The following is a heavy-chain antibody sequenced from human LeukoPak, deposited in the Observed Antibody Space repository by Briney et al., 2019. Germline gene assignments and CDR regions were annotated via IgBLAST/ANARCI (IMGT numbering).Heavy chain of an antibody. CDR2: INTNTGNP. D-gene: IGHD3-10*01. Sequence: VASVKVSCKASGYTFTGYYMHWVRQAPGQGLEWMGWINTNTGNPTYAQGFTGRFVFSLDTSVSTAYLQISSLKAEDTAVYYCARGDRRITMVRGGNNWFDPWGQGTLVTVSS. CDR1: GYTFTGYY. J-gene: IGHJ5*02. CDR3: ARGDRRITMVRGGNNWFDP. V-gene: IGHV7-4-1*02.